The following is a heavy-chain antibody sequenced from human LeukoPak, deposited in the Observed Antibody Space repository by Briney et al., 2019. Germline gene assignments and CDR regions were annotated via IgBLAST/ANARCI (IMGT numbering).Heavy chain of an antibody. V-gene: IGHV4-39*07. CDR1: GGSISSSSYY. D-gene: IGHD3-10*01. J-gene: IGHJ4*02. CDR3: ARGVSYYGSGKPDY. CDR2: IYYSGST. Sequence: SETLSLTCTVSGGSISSSSYYWGWIRQPPGKGLEGIGSIYYSGSTNDNPSLKSRVTISVDTSKNQFSLKLSSVTAADTAVYYCARGVSYYGSGKPDYWGQGTLVTVSS.